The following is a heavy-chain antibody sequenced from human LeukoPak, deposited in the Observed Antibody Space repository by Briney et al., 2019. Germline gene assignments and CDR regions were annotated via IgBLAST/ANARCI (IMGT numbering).Heavy chain of an antibody. CDR3: ASSYYYGMDV. V-gene: IGHV4-59*01. CDR1: GGSISSYY. CDR2: IYYSGST. Sequence: PSETLSLTCTVPGGSISSYYWTWIRQPPGKGLEWIGYIYYSGSTNYNPSLKSRVTISVDTSKNQFSLKLSSVTAADTAVYYCASSYYYGMDVWGQGTTVTVSS. J-gene: IGHJ6*02.